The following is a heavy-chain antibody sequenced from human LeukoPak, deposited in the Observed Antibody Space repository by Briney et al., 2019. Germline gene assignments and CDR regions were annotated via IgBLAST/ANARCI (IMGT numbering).Heavy chain of an antibody. CDR1: GFTFSSYS. Sequence: PGGSLRLSCAASGFTFSSYSMNWVRQAPGKGLEWVSSISSSSSYIYCADSVKGRFTISRDNAKNSLYLQMNSLRAEDTAVYYCAREIAVAGTSNWFDPWGQGTLVTVSS. V-gene: IGHV3-21*01. D-gene: IGHD6-19*01. J-gene: IGHJ5*02. CDR3: AREIAVAGTSNWFDP. CDR2: ISSSSSYI.